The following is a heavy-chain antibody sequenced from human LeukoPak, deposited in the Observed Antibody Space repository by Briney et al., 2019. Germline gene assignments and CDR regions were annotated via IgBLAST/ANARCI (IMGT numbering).Heavy chain of an antibody. D-gene: IGHD2-2*01. Sequence: SQTLSLTCAISGYSVSSTSAGWNWIRQSPSRGLEWLGRTYYRSKWYYDYAVSVKSRIIINPDTSKNQFSLQLNSVTPEDTAVYYCARAGHRSSTGYYFDYWGQGTLVTVSS. CDR1: GYSVSSTSAG. V-gene: IGHV6-1*01. CDR2: TYYRSKWYY. J-gene: IGHJ4*02. CDR3: ARAGHRSSTGYYFDY.